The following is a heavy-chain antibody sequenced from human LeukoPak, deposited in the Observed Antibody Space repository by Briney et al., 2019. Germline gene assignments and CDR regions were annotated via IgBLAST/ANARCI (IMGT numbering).Heavy chain of an antibody. D-gene: IGHD6-13*01. Sequence: GGSLRLSCAASGFTFSVYSMTWVRQAPGRGLEWVANIKPDGSGTYYVDALKGRFTISRDNAKNSLYLQLNSLRAADTAVYYCARGTIGTGGTDCWGQGTLVTVSS. V-gene: IGHV3-7*05. CDR1: GFTFSVYS. J-gene: IGHJ4*02. CDR3: ARGTIGTGGTDC. CDR2: IKPDGSGT.